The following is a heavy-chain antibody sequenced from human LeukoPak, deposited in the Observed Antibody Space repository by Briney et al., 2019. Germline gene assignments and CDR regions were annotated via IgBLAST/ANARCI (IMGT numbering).Heavy chain of an antibody. CDR2: IYYSGST. CDR1: GGSISSSSYY. CDR3: ARDISTITYYDFWSGYQGGGNWFDP. D-gene: IGHD3-3*01. J-gene: IGHJ5*02. V-gene: IGHV4-61*01. Sequence: SETLSLTCTVSGGSISSSSYYWSWIRQPPGKGLEWIGYIYYSGSTNYNPSLKSRVTISVDTSKNQFSLKLSSVTAADTAVYYCARDISTITYYDFWSGYQGGGNWFDPWGQGTLVTVSS.